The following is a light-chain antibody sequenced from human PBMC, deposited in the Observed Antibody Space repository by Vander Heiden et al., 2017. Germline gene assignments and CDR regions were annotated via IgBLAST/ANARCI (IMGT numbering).Light chain of an antibody. CDR1: QSLLHDNGYNF. CDR2: CAS. CDR3: RQSRQIPWT. J-gene: IGKJ1*01. Sequence: DIVMTQSPLSLPVTPGEPASISCRSSQSLLHDNGYNFLDWYVQKPGQAPQLLIYCASDRAYGVPDRFSGSGSGTDFTLKITRVEAEDVGVYYCRQSRQIPWTFGQGTKVEIK. V-gene: IGKV2-28*01.